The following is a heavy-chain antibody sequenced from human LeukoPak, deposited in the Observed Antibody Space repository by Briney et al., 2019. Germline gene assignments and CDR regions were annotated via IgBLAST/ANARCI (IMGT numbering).Heavy chain of an antibody. CDR3: ARYTAVSSPGAFDF. CDR2: IKDDGSVK. J-gene: IGHJ3*01. Sequence: GGSLRLSCTASGFSFSSFWMSWVRQAPGKGLEWVANIKDDGSVKNHVDSLKGRFSISRDNARNSLYLQISSLRAEDTAVYYCARYTAVSSPGAFDFWGQGTMVTVSS. CDR1: GFSFSSFW. V-gene: IGHV3-7*03. D-gene: IGHD4-17*01.